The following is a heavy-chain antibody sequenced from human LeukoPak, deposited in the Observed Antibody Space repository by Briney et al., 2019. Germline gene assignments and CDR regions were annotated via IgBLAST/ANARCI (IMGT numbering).Heavy chain of an antibody. J-gene: IGHJ3*02. CDR3: ARLISLGNDAFDI. D-gene: IGHD3-16*01. CDR1: GGSISSGGYY. V-gene: IGHV4-30-2*01. Sequence: SQTLSLTCTVSGGSISSGGYYWSWIRQPPGKGLEWIGYIYHSGSTYYNPSLKSRVTISVDRSKNQFSLKLSSVTAADTAVYYCARLISLGNDAFDIWGQGTMVTVSS. CDR2: IYHSGST.